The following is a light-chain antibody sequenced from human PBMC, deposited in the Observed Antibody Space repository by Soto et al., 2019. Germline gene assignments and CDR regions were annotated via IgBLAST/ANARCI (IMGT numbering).Light chain of an antibody. Sequence: IVMIQSPESLAVSLGERATFNCKSSQSFLYTSDNRNYLAWYQKKPGQPPKLLIHWASTRESGVPDRFSGSGSGTDFTLTISSVQAEDVAVYYCQQYYSLYTFGQGTRLEI. CDR1: QSFLYTSDNRNY. CDR2: WAS. CDR3: QQYYSLYT. V-gene: IGKV4-1*01. J-gene: IGKJ2*01.